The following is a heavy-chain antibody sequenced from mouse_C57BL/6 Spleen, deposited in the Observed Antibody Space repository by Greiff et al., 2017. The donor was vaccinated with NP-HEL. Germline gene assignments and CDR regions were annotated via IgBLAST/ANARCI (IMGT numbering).Heavy chain of an antibody. D-gene: IGHD2-1*01. V-gene: IGHV2-2*01. CDR1: GFSLTSYG. CDR3: ARNPIYYGNYVEAMDY. J-gene: IGHJ4*01. Sequence: SGPGLVQPSQSLSITCTVSGFSLTSYGVHWVRQSPGKGLEWLGVIWSGGSTDYNAAFISRLSISKDNSKSQVFFKMNSLQADDTAIYYCARNPIYYGNYVEAMDYWGQGTSVTVSS. CDR2: IWSGGST.